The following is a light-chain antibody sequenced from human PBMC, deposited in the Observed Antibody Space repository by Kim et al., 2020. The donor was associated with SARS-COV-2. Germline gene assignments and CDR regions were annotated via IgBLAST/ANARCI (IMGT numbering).Light chain of an antibody. Sequence: SYELTQPPSLSVAPGKTARITCGGHNIGSKSVHWYQQRPGQAPVVVIYYDTDRPSGIPERFSGSNSGDTATLTISRVEAGDEADYYCQVWDSSSDHRVFGGGTQLTVL. CDR1: NIGSKS. J-gene: IGLJ3*02. V-gene: IGLV3-21*04. CDR2: YDT. CDR3: QVWDSSSDHRV.